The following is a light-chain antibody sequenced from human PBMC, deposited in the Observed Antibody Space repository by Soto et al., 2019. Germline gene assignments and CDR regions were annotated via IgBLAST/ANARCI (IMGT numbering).Light chain of an antibody. J-gene: IGLJ1*01. CDR3: CSYAGSSTYV. CDR2: EGS. CDR1: SSDVGNYNL. V-gene: IGLV2-23*01. Sequence: QSALNQPASVSGSPGQSITISCTGTSSDVGNYNLVSWYQQHPGKAPKLMIYEGSKRPSGVSNRFSGAKSGNTASLTISGLQAEDESDYYCCSYAGSSTYVFGTGTKLTVL.